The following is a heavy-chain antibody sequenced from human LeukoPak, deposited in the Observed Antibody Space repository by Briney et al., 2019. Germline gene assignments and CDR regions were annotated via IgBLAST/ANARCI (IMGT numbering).Heavy chain of an antibody. Sequence: SETLSLTCTVSGGSISSYYWSWIRQPAGKGLEWIGRIYTSGSTNYNPSLTSRVTMSADTSKNQFSLKLSSVTAADTAVYYCARDPSPPGAFDIWGQGTMVTVSS. CDR1: GGSISSYY. J-gene: IGHJ3*02. V-gene: IGHV4-4*07. CDR3: ARDPSPPGAFDI. CDR2: IYTSGST.